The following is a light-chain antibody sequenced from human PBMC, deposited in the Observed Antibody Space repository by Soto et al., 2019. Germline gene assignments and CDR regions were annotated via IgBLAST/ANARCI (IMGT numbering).Light chain of an antibody. J-gene: IGKJ4*01. CDR2: EAS. Sequence: DIVLTQSPGTLYLSPGERATLSCRASQTVSSSLAWYQQKPGQAPRLLIYEASNRATGIPARFSGSGSGADFTLTISSLEPEDFALYYCQQHINWPLTFGGGTKVDI. V-gene: IGKV3-11*01. CDR1: QTVSSS. CDR3: QQHINWPLT.